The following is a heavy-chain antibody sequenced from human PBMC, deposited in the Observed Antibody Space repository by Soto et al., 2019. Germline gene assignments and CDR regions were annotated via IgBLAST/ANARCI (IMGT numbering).Heavy chain of an antibody. CDR3: ARGGLQGSGNHYNDN. D-gene: IGHD3-10*01. Sequence: EVQLVESGGGLVQPGGSLRLSCAASGFTFNSYWMHWVRQAPGKGLVWVSRINPDGRSTNYADSVKGRFTISRDNAKNTRYLQMHSLSAEDTAVYHCARGGLQGSGNHYNDNWGQGTLVTVSS. V-gene: IGHV3-74*01. CDR1: GFTFNSYW. CDR2: INPDGRST. J-gene: IGHJ4*02.